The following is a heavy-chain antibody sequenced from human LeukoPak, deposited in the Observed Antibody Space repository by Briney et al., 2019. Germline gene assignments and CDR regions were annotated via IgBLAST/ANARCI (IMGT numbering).Heavy chain of an antibody. D-gene: IGHD6-13*01. CDR1: GYTFTGYY. J-gene: IGHJ3*02. Sequence: ASVTVSCKASGYTFTGYYMHWVRQAPGQGLEWMGWINPNSGGTNYAQKFQGRVTMTRDTSISTAYMELSRLRSDDTAVYYCARERAAAGTVFSDAFDIWGQGTMVTVSS. V-gene: IGHV1-2*02. CDR2: INPNSGGT. CDR3: ARERAAAGTVFSDAFDI.